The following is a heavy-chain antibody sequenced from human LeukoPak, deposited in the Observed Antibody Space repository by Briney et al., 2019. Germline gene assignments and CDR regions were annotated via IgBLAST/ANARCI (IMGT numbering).Heavy chain of an antibody. CDR2: ISAYNGNT. CDR1: GYTFTSYA. V-gene: IGHV1-18*01. D-gene: IGHD2-2*01. CDR3: ARGPSCFFDY. Sequence: ATVKVSCKASGYTFTSYAMNWVRQAPGQGLEWMGWISAYNGNTNYAQKLQGRVTMTTGTSTSTAYMELRSLRSDDTAVYYCARGPSCFFDYWGQGTLVTVSS. J-gene: IGHJ4*02.